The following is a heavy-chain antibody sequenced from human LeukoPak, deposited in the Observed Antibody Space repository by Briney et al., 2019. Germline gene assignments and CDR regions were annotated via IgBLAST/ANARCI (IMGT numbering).Heavy chain of an antibody. CDR1: GFTFDDYA. Sequence: GRSLRLSCAASGFTFDDYAMHWVRQAPGKGLEWVSGISWNSGSIGYADSVKGRFTISRDNAKNSLYLQMNSLRSEDTAVYYCATPIDSSGRGTAIDYWGQGTLVTVSS. V-gene: IGHV3-9*01. D-gene: IGHD6-19*01. CDR2: ISWNSGSI. CDR3: ATPIDSSGRGTAIDY. J-gene: IGHJ4*02.